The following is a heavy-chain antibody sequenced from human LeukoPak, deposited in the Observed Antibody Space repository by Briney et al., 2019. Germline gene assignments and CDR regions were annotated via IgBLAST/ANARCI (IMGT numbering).Heavy chain of an antibody. J-gene: IGHJ1*01. Sequence: SETLSLTCTVSGGSISSGSYYWSWIRQPPGKGLEWIGYIYYSGSTNYNPSLKSRVTISVDTSKNQFSLKLSSVTAADTAVYYCARGPLGDYVWGSYRYSSGFQHWGQGTLVTVSS. D-gene: IGHD3-16*02. CDR1: GGSISSGSYY. V-gene: IGHV4-61*01. CDR2: IYYSGST. CDR3: ARGPLGDYVWGSYRYSSGFQH.